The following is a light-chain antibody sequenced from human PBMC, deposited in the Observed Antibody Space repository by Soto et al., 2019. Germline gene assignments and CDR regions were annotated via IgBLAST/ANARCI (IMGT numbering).Light chain of an antibody. CDR1: SSDVGGYNY. CDR3: SSYTSSSTRV. V-gene: IGLV2-14*01. CDR2: EVS. Sequence: QSALTQPASVSGSPGQSITISCTGTSSDVGGYNYVSWYQQHPGKAPQLMIYEVSNRPSGVSNRFSGSKSGNTASLTISGRQAEDAADYYCSSYTSSSTRVFGGGTKLTVL. J-gene: IGLJ3*02.